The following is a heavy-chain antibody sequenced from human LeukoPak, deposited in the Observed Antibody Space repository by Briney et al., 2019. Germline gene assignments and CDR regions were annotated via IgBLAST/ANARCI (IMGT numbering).Heavy chain of an antibody. CDR2: IYHSGST. V-gene: IGHV4-38-2*02. J-gene: IGHJ5*02. CDR3: ARAFLELRFPANWFDP. D-gene: IGHD1-7*01. CDR1: GYSISSGYY. Sequence: SETLSLTCTVSGYSISSGYYWGWIRPPPGKGLEWIGSIYHSGSTYYNPSLKSRVTISVDTSKNQFSLKLSSVTAADTAVYYCARAFLELRFPANWFDPWGQGTLVTVSS.